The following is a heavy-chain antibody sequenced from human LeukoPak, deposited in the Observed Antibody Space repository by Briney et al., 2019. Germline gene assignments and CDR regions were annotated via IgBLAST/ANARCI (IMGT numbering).Heavy chain of an antibody. D-gene: IGHD1-1*01. CDR1: GFTFSSYE. CDR2: ISGSGAYT. J-gene: IGHJ4*02. V-gene: IGHV3-23*01. CDR3: AKSRGNSDTRPDY. Sequence: GGSLRLSCAASGFTFSSYEMNWVRQAPGKGLEWVSYISGSGAYTYYADFVKGRFTISRDNSKNTLYLQMNTVSAEDTAIYYCAKSRGNSDTRPDYWGQGTLVTVSS.